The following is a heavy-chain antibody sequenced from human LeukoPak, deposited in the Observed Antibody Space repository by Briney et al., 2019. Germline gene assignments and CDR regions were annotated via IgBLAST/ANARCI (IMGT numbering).Heavy chain of an antibody. J-gene: IGHJ4*02. V-gene: IGHV5-51*01. Sequence: KISCKGSGYSFTSYWIGWVRQMPGKGLEWMGIIYPGDSDTRYSPSFQGQVTISADKSISTAYLQWSSLKASDTAMYYCARRGYCSGGSCRNEPFDYWGQGTLVTVSS. CDR2: IYPGDSDT. D-gene: IGHD2-15*01. CDR3: ARRGYCSGGSCRNEPFDY. CDR1: GYSFTSYW.